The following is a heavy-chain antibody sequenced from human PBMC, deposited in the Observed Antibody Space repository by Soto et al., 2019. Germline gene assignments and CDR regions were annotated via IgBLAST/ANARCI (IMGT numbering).Heavy chain of an antibody. CDR3: ARDKAIFGVGKNYYYYGMDV. V-gene: IGHV4-59*01. CDR1: DGSISSYY. CDR2: IYYSGST. D-gene: IGHD3-3*01. Sequence: PSETLSLTCTVSDGSISSYYWSWIRQPPGKGLEWIGYIYYSGSTNYNPSLKSRVTISVDTSKNQFSLKLSSVTAADTAVYYCARDKAIFGVGKNYYYYGMDVRGQGTTVTVSS. J-gene: IGHJ6*02.